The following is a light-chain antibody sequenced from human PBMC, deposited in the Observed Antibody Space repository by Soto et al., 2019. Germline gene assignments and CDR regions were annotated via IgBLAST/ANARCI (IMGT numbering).Light chain of an antibody. J-gene: IGKJ4*01. CDR1: QSVSSSY. CDR2: GAS. Sequence: EIVLTQSPGTLSLSPGERATLSCRASQSVSSSYLTWYQQKPGHAPRLRIYGASSRATGISDRFSGSGSGTDFTLTISRLEPEDFAVYYCQQYGSSPPLTFGGGTKVEIK. CDR3: QQYGSSPPLT. V-gene: IGKV3-20*01.